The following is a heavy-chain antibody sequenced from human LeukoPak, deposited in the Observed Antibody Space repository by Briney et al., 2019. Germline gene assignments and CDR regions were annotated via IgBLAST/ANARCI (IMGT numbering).Heavy chain of an antibody. Sequence: GGSLRLSCAASGFTFSSYSMNWVRQAPGKGLEWVSSISSSSYIYYADSVKGRFTISRDNAKNSLYLQMNSLRAEDTAVYYCARAFTIFGVVTAFDIWGQGTMVTVSS. D-gene: IGHD3-3*01. CDR1: GFTFSSYS. CDR3: ARAFTIFGVVTAFDI. CDR2: ISSSSYI. V-gene: IGHV3-21*01. J-gene: IGHJ3*02.